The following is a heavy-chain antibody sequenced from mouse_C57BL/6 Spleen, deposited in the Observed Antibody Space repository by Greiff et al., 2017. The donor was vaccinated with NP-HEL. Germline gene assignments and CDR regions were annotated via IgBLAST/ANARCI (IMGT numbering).Heavy chain of an antibody. V-gene: IGHV1-52*01. CDR1: GYTFTSYW. CDR3: ARTLYYVDFDY. Sequence: QVQLQQPGAELVRPGSSVKLSCKASGYTFTSYWMHWVKQRPIQGLEWIGNIDPSDSETHYNQKFKDKATLTVDKSSSTAYMQLSSLTSEDSAVYYCARTLYYVDFDYWGQGTTLTVSS. CDR2: IDPSDSET. J-gene: IGHJ2*01. D-gene: IGHD1-1*01.